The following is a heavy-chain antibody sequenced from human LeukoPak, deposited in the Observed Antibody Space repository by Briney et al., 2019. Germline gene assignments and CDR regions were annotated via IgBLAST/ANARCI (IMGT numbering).Heavy chain of an antibody. CDR1: GFTVSSNS. J-gene: IGHJ1*01. CDR3: ATLGYGDYRH. D-gene: IGHD4-17*01. CDR2: IYSDNT. V-gene: IGHV3-53*01. Sequence: GGSLRLSCAASGFTVSSNSMSWVRQAPGKGLEWVSFIYSDNTHYSDSVKGRFTISRDNSKNTLYLQMNSLRAEDTAVYYCATLGYGDYRHWGQGTLVTVSS.